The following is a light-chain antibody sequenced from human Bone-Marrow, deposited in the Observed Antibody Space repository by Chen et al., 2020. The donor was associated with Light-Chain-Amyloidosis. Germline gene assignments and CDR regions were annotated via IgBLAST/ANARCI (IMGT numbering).Light chain of an antibody. Sequence: FPLAPPHTVSEAPGRTVIITRTRSSGSIATNYMQGYQQRPGSTPTTVIYEDDQRPSGVPDRFSGSIDMSSNSASLTFSGLKTEDEADYYCQSYQGSSQGVFGGGTKLTVL. CDR2: EDD. CDR1: SGSIATNY. V-gene: IGLV6-57*01. J-gene: IGLJ3*02. CDR3: QSYQGSSQGV.